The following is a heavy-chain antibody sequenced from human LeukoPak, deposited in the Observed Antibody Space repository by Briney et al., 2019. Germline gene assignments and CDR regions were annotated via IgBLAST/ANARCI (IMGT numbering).Heavy chain of an antibody. V-gene: IGHV3-53*01. Sequence: GGSLRLFCAASGFTLSSNYMSWVRQAPGKGLEWVSVIYSGGSTYCADSVKRRFTISRDNSKNTLYLQMNSLRAEDTAVYYCARESYDFGYWGQGTLVTVSS. D-gene: IGHD3-3*01. J-gene: IGHJ4*02. CDR2: IYSGGST. CDR1: GFTLSSNY. CDR3: ARESYDFGY.